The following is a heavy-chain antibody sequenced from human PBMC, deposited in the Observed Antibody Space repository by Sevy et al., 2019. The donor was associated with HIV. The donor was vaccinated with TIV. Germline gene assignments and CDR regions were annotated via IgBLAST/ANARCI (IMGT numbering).Heavy chain of an antibody. CDR2: ISYTGDT. D-gene: IGHD5-12*01. J-gene: IGHJ5*02. CDR1: YGSIIGYH. Sequence: SETLSLTCTVSYGSIIGYHWSWIRQPPGKTLEYVGYISYTGDTNPNPSLNSRVTMSVDTSKNQFSLKVTSVTAADTAVYYCARAPPVRSGDDSLNWFDPWGQGTLVTVSS. V-gene: IGHV4-59*01. CDR3: ARAPPVRSGDDSLNWFDP.